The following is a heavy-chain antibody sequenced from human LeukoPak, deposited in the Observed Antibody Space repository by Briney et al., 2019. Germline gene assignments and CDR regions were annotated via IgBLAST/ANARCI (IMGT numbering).Heavy chain of an antibody. CDR3: AKDPSPSTVTTFDY. V-gene: IGHV3-30*02. D-gene: IGHD4-17*01. CDR2: IRHDGSIK. CDR1: VFTFSTYA. Sequence: PWGSLRLSCAASVFTFSTYAMHWVRQAPGQGLDWVAFIRHDGSIKYYADSVKGRFTISRDNSKNTLYLQMNSLRAEDTAVYYCAKDPSPSTVTTFDYWGQGTLVTVSS. J-gene: IGHJ4*02.